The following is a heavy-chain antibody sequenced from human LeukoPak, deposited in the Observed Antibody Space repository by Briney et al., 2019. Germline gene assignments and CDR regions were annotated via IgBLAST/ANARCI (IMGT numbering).Heavy chain of an antibody. CDR2: IYYSGST. CDR1: GGSISSYY. CDR3: ARTYSSSSNFDY. Sequence: SETLSLTCTVSGGSISSYYWSWIRQPPGKGLEWIGYIYYSGSTNYNPSLKSRVTISVDTSKNQFSLKLSSVTAADTAVYYCARTYSSSSNFDYWGQGTLVTVSS. D-gene: IGHD6-13*01. V-gene: IGHV4-59*01. J-gene: IGHJ4*02.